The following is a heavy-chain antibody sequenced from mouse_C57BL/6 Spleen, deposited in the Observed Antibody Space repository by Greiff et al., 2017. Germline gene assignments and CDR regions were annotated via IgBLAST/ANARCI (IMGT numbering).Heavy chain of an antibody. CDR2: INPSTGGT. J-gene: IGHJ2*01. Sequence: EVQLKESGPELVKPGASVKISCKASGYSFTGYYMNWVKQSPEQSLEWIGEINPSTGGTTYNQKFKAKATLTVDKSSSTAYMQLKSLTSEGSAVYYCARIYLDDWGQGTTLTVSS. CDR1: GYSFTGYY. V-gene: IGHV1-42*01. CDR3: ARIYLDD.